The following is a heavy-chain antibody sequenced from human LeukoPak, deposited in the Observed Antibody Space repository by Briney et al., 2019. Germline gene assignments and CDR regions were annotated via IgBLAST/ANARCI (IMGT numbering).Heavy chain of an antibody. CDR1: GFSFSDYY. V-gene: IGHV3-11*03. CDR3: ARHPDGSLSLDY. J-gene: IGHJ4*02. D-gene: IGHD1-26*01. Sequence: GGSLRLSCVASGFSFSDYYMSWIRQAPGKGLEWVSYISSSGSHTNYADSVTGRFTISRNDAKKSLHLQMNSLRAEDTAVYYCARHPDGSLSLDYWGQGTLVTVSS. CDR2: ISSSGSHT.